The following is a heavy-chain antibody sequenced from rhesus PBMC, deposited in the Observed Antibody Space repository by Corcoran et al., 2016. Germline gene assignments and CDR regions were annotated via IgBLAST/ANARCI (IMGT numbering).Heavy chain of an antibody. V-gene: IGHV2-1*01. J-gene: IGHJ4*01. CDR1: GFSLSTRGMG. CDR3: ARRLRVAAAGTLYDFDY. CDR2: IYWNDDK. D-gene: IGHD6-25*01. Sequence: QVTLKESGPALVKPTQTLTLTCTFSGFSLSTRGMGVGWIRQPSRQTLAWIAHIYWNDDKYYSTSLKSRLTISKDTSKNQVVLTMTNMDPVDTATYYCARRLRVAAAGTLYDFDYWGQGVLVTVSS.